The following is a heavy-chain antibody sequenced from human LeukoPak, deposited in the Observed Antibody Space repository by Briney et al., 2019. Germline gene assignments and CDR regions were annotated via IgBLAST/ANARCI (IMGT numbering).Heavy chain of an antibody. CDR1: GFTFSSHG. Sequence: PGRSLRLSCAASGFTFSSHGMHWVRQAPGKGLEWVAVISYDGSNKYCADSVKGRFTISRDNSKNTLYLQMNSLRAEDTAVYYCAKDSGGYTYVFDYWGQGTLVAVSS. V-gene: IGHV3-30*18. J-gene: IGHJ4*02. D-gene: IGHD5-18*01. CDR2: ISYDGSNK. CDR3: AKDSGGYTYVFDY.